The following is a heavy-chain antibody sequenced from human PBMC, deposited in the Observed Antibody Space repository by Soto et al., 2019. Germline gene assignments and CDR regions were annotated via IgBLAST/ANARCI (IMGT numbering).Heavy chain of an antibody. J-gene: IGHJ6*02. CDR2: IIPLFPTP. CDR1: GGTFRSYG. D-gene: IGHD1-26*01. V-gene: IGHV1-69*01. CDR3: AREGTSIVGSTYDYYYGLDV. Sequence: QVQLVQSGAEVKKPGSSVKVSCKASGGTFRSYGFTWVRQARGQGLEWMGGIIPLFPTPTYAPKFQDRLTITADDPTKTAYMELSSLRSEDTAVYYCAREGTSIVGSTYDYYYGLDVWGQGTTVIVSS.